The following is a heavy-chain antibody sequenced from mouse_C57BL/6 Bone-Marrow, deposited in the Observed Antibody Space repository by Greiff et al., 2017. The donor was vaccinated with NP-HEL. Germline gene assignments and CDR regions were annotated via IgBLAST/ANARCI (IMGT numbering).Heavy chain of an antibody. V-gene: IGHV14-3*01. D-gene: IGHD1-1*01. CDR3: ARSYYGRTYAMDY. J-gene: IGHJ4*01. Sequence: VQLQQSVAELVRPGASVKLSCTASGFNIKNTYMHWVQQRPEQGLEWIGWIGPANGNTNYAPKFQGRATISGDTSSNTTYLQIISLTSEDTAIYYCARSYYGRTYAMDYWGQGTSVTVSS. CDR2: IGPANGNT. CDR1: GFNIKNTY.